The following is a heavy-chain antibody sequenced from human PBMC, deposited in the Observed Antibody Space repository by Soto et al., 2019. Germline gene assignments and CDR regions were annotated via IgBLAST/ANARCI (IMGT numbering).Heavy chain of an antibody. CDR3: ARDLYYDFWSGYYPRAEYFQH. J-gene: IGHJ1*01. CDR2: IKQDGSEK. D-gene: IGHD3-3*01. CDR1: GFTFSSYW. Sequence: SGGSLRLSCAASGFTFSSYWMSWVRQAPGKGLEWVANIKQDGSEKYYVDSVKGRFTISRDNAKNSLYLQMNSLRAEDTAVYYCARDLYYDFWSGYYPRAEYFQHWGQGTLVTVS. V-gene: IGHV3-7*01.